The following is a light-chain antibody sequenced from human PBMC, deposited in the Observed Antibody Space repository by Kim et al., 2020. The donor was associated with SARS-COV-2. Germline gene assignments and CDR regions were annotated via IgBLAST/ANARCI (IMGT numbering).Light chain of an antibody. CDR3: NSRDSSGNHLV. Sequence: SSELTQDPAVSVALGQTVRITCQGDSLRSYYATWYQQKPGQAPLLVVYGKNNRPSGIPDRFSGSSSGNTASLTITGAQAGDEADYYCNSRDSSGNHLVFGGGTKVTVL. J-gene: IGLJ1*01. V-gene: IGLV3-19*01. CDR2: GKN. CDR1: SLRSYY.